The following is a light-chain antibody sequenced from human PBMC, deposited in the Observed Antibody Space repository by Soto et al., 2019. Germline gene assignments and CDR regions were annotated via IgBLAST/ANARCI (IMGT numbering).Light chain of an antibody. J-gene: IGLJ3*02. CDR3: CSYAGSYTWV. Sequence: QSALTQPRSVSGSPGQPVIISCTGTSSDVGGYDYVSWYRQHPGKAPKLMMYDVSKRPSGVPDRFSGSKSGNTASLTISGLQAEDEADYYCCSYAGSYTWVFGGGTKLTVL. CDR1: SSDVGGYDY. CDR2: DVS. V-gene: IGLV2-11*01.